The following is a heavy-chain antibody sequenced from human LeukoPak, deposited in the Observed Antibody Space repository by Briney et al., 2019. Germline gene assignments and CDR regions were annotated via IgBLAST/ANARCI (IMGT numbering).Heavy chain of an antibody. CDR3: ARAAGDSSGYYHESYYFDY. J-gene: IGHJ4*02. D-gene: IGHD3-22*01. CDR2: INPSGGST. Sequence: GASVKVSCKASGYTFTSYYMHWVRQAPGQGLEWMGIINPSGGSTSYAQKFQGRVTMTRDTSTSTVYMELSSLRSEDTAVYYCARAAGDSSGYYHESYYFDYWGQGTLVTVSS. V-gene: IGHV1-46*01. CDR1: GYTFTSYY.